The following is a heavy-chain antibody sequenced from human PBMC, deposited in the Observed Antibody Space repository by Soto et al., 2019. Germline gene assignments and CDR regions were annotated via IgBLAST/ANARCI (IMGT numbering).Heavy chain of an antibody. CDR2: INHSGST. CDR1: GGSFSGYY. CDR3: ARLEGFATIPYYCDC. Sequence: PSETLSLTCAVYGGSFSGYYWSWIRQPPGKGLEWIGEINHSGSTNYNPSLKSRVTISVDTSKKQFSLKLSSVTAADSAVYFSARLEGFATIPYYCDCWGQGALVT. J-gene: IGHJ4*02. D-gene: IGHD3-3*01. V-gene: IGHV4-34*01.